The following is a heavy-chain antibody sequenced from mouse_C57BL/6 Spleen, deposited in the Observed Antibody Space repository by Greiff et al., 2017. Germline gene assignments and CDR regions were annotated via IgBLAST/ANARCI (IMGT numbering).Heavy chain of an antibody. CDR1: GYTFTDYY. D-gene: IGHD2-1*01. Sequence: EVQLQQSGPELVKPGASVKISCKASGYTFTDYYMNWVKQSHGKSLEWIGDINPNNGGTSYNQKFKGKATLTVDKSSSTAYMELRSLTSEDSAVYYCAGNQGGWFAYWGQGTLVTVSA. V-gene: IGHV1-26*01. CDR3: AGNQGGWFAY. CDR2: INPNNGGT. J-gene: IGHJ3*01.